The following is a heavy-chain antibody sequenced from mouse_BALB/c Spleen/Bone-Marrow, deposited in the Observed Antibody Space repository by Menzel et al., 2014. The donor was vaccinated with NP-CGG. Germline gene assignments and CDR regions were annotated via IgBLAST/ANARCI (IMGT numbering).Heavy chain of an antibody. CDR3: ARYGNYPLFAY. J-gene: IGHJ3*01. V-gene: IGHV1-7*01. CDR2: TSPSTGYS. CDR1: GYSFTNYW. D-gene: IGHD2-1*01. Sequence: VQGVESGAELAKPGASVKMSCKASGYSFTNYWMHWVKQRPGQGLEWIGYTSPSTGYSEYDQKFKDKATLTADKSSNIAYMQLSSLTSEDSAVYYCARYGNYPLFAYWGQGTLVTVSA.